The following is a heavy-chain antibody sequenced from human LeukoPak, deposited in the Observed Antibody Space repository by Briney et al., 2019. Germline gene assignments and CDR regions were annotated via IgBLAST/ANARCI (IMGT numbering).Heavy chain of an antibody. CDR2: INPNSGGT. J-gene: IGHJ5*02. CDR3: ARTYYYDSSGYYHQNWFDP. CDR1: GYTFTGYY. D-gene: IGHD3-22*01. V-gene: IGHV1-2*02. Sequence: ASVKVSCKASGYTFTGYYMHWVRQAPGQGLEWMGWINPNSGGTNYAQKFQGRVTMTRDTSISTAYMELSRLRSDDTAVYYCARTYYYDSSGYYHQNWFDPWGLGTLVTVSS.